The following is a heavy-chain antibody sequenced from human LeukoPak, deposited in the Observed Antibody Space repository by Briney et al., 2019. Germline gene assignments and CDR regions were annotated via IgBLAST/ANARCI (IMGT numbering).Heavy chain of an antibody. CDR3: ARVGYSSGWHEIDY. Sequence: SETLSLTCAVYGGSFSGYYWSWIRQPPGKGLEWIGEINHSGSTNYNPSLKSRVTISVDTSKNQFSLNLSSVTAADTAVYYCARVGYSSGWHEIDYWGQGTLVTVSS. V-gene: IGHV4-34*01. CDR1: GGSFSGYY. CDR2: INHSGST. J-gene: IGHJ4*02. D-gene: IGHD6-19*01.